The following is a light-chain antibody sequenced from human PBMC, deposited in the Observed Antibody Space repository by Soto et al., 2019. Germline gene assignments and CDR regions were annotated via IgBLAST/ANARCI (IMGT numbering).Light chain of an antibody. CDR2: SNN. J-gene: IGLJ1*01. V-gene: IGLV1-44*01. CDR1: SSNIGSNS. Sequence: QSVLTQPPSASGTPGQRVTISCSGSSSNIGSNSVNWYQQLPGAAPKLLIYSNNQLPSGVPDRFSGSKSGTSASLAISGLQSEDEADYYCAAWDDSLNGREVFGTGTKLTVL. CDR3: AAWDDSLNGREV.